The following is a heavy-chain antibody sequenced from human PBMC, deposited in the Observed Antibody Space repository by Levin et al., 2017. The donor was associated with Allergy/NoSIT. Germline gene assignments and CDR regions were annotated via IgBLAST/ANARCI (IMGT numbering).Heavy chain of an antibody. CDR1: GFTFSSYT. V-gene: IGHV3-30-3*01. D-gene: IGHD3-22*01. CDR2: ISYDGTNK. J-gene: IGHJ4*02. Sequence: GESLKISCAASGFTFSSYTMQWVRQAPGKGLEWVAIISYDGTNKYYEDSVQGRFTISRDNSKNTLYLQMNSLRAEDTAVYHCARDKDDSSNSYFDYWGQGTLVTVSS. CDR3: ARDKDDSSNSYFDY.